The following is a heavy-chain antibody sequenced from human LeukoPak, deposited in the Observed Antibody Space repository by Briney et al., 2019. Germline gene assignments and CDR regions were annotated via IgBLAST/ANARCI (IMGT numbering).Heavy chain of an antibody. CDR2: ISSSSSYI. CDR1: GFTFSSYS. CDR3: ARNLGYCSSTSCPWDY. J-gene: IGHJ4*02. Sequence: PGGSLRLSCAASGFTFSSYSMNWVRQAPGKGLEWVSSISSSSSYIYYADSVKGRFTISRDNAKNSLYLQMNSLRAGDTAVYYCARNLGYCSSTSCPWDYWGQGTLVTVSS. V-gene: IGHV3-21*01. D-gene: IGHD2-2*01.